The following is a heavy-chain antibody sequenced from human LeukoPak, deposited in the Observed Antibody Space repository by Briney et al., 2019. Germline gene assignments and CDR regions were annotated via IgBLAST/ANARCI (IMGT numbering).Heavy chain of an antibody. CDR1: VGSITTTNW. CDR3: TGESGAFSPFGF. Sequence: SETLSLTCAVSVGSITTTNWWSWVRQPPGKGLEWIGEVHLSGATNYNPSLESRVSMSIDKSKNHLSLEVTSVTAAYVGIYYCTGESGAFSPFGFWGQGTLLTVSS. V-gene: IGHV4-4*02. CDR2: VHLSGAT. D-gene: IGHD1-26*01. J-gene: IGHJ4*02.